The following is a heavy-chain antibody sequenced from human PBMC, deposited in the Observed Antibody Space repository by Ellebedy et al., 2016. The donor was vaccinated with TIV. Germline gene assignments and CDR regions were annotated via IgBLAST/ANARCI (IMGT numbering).Heavy chain of an antibody. CDR1: GYTFTNYD. CDR3: ARDRLTSGHYYMDV. Sequence: AASVKVSCKASGYTFTNYDVNWVRQAPGQGLEWMGWMNPNSGDTGYAQEFQGRVTMTRKTSISTAYMELSYLRSEDPAIYYCARDRLTSGHYYMDVWGNGTTVTVSS. D-gene: IGHD2-21*02. V-gene: IGHV1-8*01. J-gene: IGHJ6*03. CDR2: MNPNSGDT.